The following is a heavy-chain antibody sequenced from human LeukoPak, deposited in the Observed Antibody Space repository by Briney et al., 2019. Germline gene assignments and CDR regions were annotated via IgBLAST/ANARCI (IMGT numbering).Heavy chain of an antibody. V-gene: IGHV4-38-2*02. Sequence: SETLSLTCTVSGYSISSGYYWGWIRQPPGKGLEWIGSIYHSGSTYYNPSLKSRVTISVDTSKNQLSLKLSSVTAADTAVYYCARVSGSSWYRLYFQHWGQGTLVTVSS. CDR3: ARVSGSSWYRLYFQH. J-gene: IGHJ1*01. CDR1: GYSISSGYY. CDR2: IYHSGST. D-gene: IGHD6-13*01.